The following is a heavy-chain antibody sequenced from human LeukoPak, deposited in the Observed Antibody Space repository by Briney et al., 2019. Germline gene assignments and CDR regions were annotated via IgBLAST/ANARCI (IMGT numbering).Heavy chain of an antibody. J-gene: IGHJ4*02. V-gene: IGHV1-18*04. CDR3: ARSDYDFWSGYGGVDY. Sequence: ASVKVSCKASGYTFTGRDMHWVRQAPGQGLEWMGWISAYNGNTNYAQKLQGRVTMTTDTSTSTAYMELRSLRSDDTAVYYCARSDYDFWSGYGGVDYWGQGTLVTVSS. D-gene: IGHD3-3*01. CDR1: GYTFTGRD. CDR2: ISAYNGNT.